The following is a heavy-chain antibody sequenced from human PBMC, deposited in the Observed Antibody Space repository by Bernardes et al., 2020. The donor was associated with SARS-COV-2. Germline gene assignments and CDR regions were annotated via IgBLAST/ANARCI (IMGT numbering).Heavy chain of an antibody. CDR1: GFTFDDFA. CDR3: AKDYETGELGIAVEGYCGH. Sequence: GGSLRLSCAASGFTFDDFAMHWVRHSPGKGLEWVSGISWNSGSIGYAASVKGRFTISRDNAKNSLYLQMNSLRPDDTALYYCAKDYETGELGIAVEGYCGHGGQGNLVTVSS. D-gene: IGHD6-19*01. V-gene: IGHV3-9*01. J-gene: IGHJ4*02. CDR2: ISWNSGSI.